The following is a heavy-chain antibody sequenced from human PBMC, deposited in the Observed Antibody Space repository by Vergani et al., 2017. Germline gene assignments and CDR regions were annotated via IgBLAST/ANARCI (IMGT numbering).Heavy chain of an antibody. Sequence: QVQLEESGGGVVQPGRSLRLSCAGSGFTLSSHAMHWVRQAPGKGLEWVAFIWYDGSKEYYADSVKGRFTISRDNSKNTLYLQMNNLRAADTAVYYCARVQELYDFWSGYRVRYYYYMDVWGKGTTVTVSS. D-gene: IGHD3-3*01. CDR2: IWYDGSKE. CDR3: ARVQELYDFWSGYRVRYYYYMDV. V-gene: IGHV3-33*01. J-gene: IGHJ6*03. CDR1: GFTLSSHA.